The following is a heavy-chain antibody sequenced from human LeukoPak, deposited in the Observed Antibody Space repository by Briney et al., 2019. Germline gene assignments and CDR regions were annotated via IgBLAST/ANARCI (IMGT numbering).Heavy chain of an antibody. CDR1: GGTFSSYA. D-gene: IGHD3-22*01. CDR2: IIPILGIA. CDR3: ACYNSSGYYADY. J-gene: IGHJ4*02. Sequence: SVTVSCKSSGGTFSSYAISWVRQAPGQGLEWMGRIIPILGIANYAQKFQGRGTITADKSTSTDYMELSSLRSADTAVYYCACYNSSGYYADYWGQGTLVTVSS. V-gene: IGHV1-69*04.